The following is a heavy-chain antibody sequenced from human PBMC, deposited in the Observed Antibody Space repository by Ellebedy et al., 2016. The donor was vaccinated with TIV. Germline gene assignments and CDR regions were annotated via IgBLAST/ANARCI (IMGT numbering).Heavy chain of an antibody. V-gene: IGHV1-69*06. CDR1: GGTFSNTFSNTG. CDR3: ARERDYGRELFDY. J-gene: IGHJ4*02. CDR2: LIPLFGTP. D-gene: IGHD4-17*01. Sequence: AASVKVSCKGSGGTFSNTFSNTGISWVRQAPGQGLEWMGNLIPLFGTPNYAQKFRGRVTITADKSTSTVFMELSSLRSEDTAVYYCARERDYGRELFDYWGQGTLVTVSS.